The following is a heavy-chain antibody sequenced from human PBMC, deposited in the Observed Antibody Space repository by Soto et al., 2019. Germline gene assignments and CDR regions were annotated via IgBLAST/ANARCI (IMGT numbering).Heavy chain of an antibody. J-gene: IGHJ5*02. CDR3: ARGGSGWKALNWFDP. Sequence: SETLSLTCAVSGASIDNNGYSWTWIRQHPGKGLEWIGTNNNRGDTYYNPSLKSRLTSSLDTTKNHFSLRLNAVTAADTAIYYWARGGSGWKALNWFDPWGQGTMVTVSS. CDR2: NNNRGDT. V-gene: IGHV4-31*11. D-gene: IGHD6-19*01. CDR1: GASIDNNGYS.